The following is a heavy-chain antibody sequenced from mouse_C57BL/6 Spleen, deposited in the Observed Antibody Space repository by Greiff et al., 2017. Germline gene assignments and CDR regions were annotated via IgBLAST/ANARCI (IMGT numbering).Heavy chain of an antibody. Sequence: EVQLVESGGDLVKPGGSLKLSCAASGFTFSSYGMSWVRQTPDKRLAWVATISSGGSYTYYPDSVKGRFPITRDNAKNTLYLQMSSLKSEDTAMYYCARHESPKGFDYWGQGTTRTVSS. J-gene: IGHJ2*01. CDR1: GFTFSSYG. CDR3: ARHESPKGFDY. V-gene: IGHV5-6*01. CDR2: ISSGGSYT.